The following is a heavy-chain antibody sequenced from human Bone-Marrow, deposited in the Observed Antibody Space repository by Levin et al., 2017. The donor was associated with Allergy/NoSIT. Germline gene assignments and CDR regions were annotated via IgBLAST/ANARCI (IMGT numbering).Heavy chain of an antibody. J-gene: IGHJ4*02. V-gene: IGHV4-59*01. CDR2: IYYSGST. CDR3: ARGYSGYDLLYYFDY. Sequence: SQTLSLTCTVSGGSIRSYYWSWIRPPPGKGLEWIGYIYYSGSTNYNPSLKSRVTISVDTSKNQFSLKLSSVTAADTAVYYCARGYSGYDLLYYFDYWGQGTLVTVSS. D-gene: IGHD5-12*01. CDR1: GGSIRSYY.